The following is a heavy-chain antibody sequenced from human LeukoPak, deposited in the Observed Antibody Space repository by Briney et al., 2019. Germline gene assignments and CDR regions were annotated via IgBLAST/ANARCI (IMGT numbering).Heavy chain of an antibody. CDR1: GFTFSSYW. V-gene: IGHV3-30*02. CDR3: AQVYGSASGESIRF. J-gene: IGHJ4*02. Sequence: GGSLRLSCAASGFTFSSYWMHWVRQAPGKGLEWVAHIRYDGSDKSYADSVKGRFTVSRDNSKNTLYLHMTSLRSEDTAVYYCAQVYGSASGESIRFWGQGTLVTVSS. CDR2: IRYDGSDK. D-gene: IGHD3-10*01.